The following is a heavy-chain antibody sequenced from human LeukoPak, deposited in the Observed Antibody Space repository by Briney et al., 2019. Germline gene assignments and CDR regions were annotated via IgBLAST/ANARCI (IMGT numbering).Heavy chain of an antibody. J-gene: IGHJ5*02. Sequence: PSETLTLTCTVSGGSISSYYWSWIRQPPGKGLEWIGYIYYSGSTNYNPSLKSRVTISVDTSKNQFSLKLSSGTAADTAVYYCARHSNYGSGSYYRYWFDPWGQGTLDTVSS. CDR3: ARHSNYGSGSYYRYWFDP. CDR1: GGSISSYY. D-gene: IGHD3-10*01. CDR2: IYYSGST. V-gene: IGHV4-59*08.